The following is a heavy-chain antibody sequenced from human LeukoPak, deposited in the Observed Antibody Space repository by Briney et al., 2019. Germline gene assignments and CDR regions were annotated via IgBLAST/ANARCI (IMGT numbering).Heavy chain of an antibody. CDR3: ARLGGWYGGDY. CDR2: ISTSGTTV. CDR1: GFIFSDYY. V-gene: IGHV3-11*01. J-gene: IGHJ4*02. Sequence: GSLRLSCVSSGFIFSDYYMSWIRQAPGKGLEWVSYISTSGTTVYCADSVKGRFTISRDNAKNSLYLQMNSLRAEDTAVYYCARLGGWYGGDYWGQGTLVTVSS. D-gene: IGHD6-19*01.